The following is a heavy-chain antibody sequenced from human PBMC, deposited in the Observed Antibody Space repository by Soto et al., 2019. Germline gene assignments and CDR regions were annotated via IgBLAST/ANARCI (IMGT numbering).Heavy chain of an antibody. CDR3: ARDGGWAVVTPYYYGMDV. CDR1: GFTFSSYL. D-gene: IGHD2-21*02. CDR2: IKQDGSEK. J-gene: IGHJ6*02. Sequence: PGGSLRLSCAASGFTFSSYLMSWVRQAPGKGLEWVANIKQDGSEKYYVDSVKGRFTISRDNAKNSLYLQMNSLRAEDTAVYYCARDGGWAVVTPYYYGMDVWGQGTTVTVSS. V-gene: IGHV3-7*03.